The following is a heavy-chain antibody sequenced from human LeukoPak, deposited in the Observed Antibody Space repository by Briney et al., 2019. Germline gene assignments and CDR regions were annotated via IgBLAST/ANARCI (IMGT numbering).Heavy chain of an antibody. V-gene: IGHV1-46*01. Sequence: ASVKVSCKASGYTFTGYYMHWVRQAPGQGLEWMGIINPSGGSTSYAQKFQGRVTMTRDTSTSTVYMELSSLRSEDTAVYYCARDRVTETFDYWGQGTLVTVSS. CDR3: ARDRVTETFDY. CDR2: INPSGGST. J-gene: IGHJ4*02. D-gene: IGHD1-14*01. CDR1: GYTFTGYY.